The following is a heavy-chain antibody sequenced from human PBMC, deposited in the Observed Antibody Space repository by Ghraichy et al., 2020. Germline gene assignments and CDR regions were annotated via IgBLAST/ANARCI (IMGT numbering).Heavy chain of an antibody. J-gene: IGHJ4*02. V-gene: IGHV3-21*01. CDR2: ISSSSSYI. D-gene: IGHD5-18*01. Sequence: GGSLRLSCAASGFTFSSYSMNWVRQAPGKGLEWVSSISSSSSYIYYADSVKGRFTISRDNAKNSLYLQMNSLRAEDTAVYYCAREKTGGGWLMTAMVYYFDYWGQGTLVTVSS. CDR3: AREKTGGGWLMTAMVYYFDY. CDR1: GFTFSSYS.